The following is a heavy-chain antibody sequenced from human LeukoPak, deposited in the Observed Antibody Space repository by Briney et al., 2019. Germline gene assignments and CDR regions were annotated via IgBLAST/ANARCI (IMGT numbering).Heavy chain of an antibody. CDR2: IYPGDSDT. CDR3: ARYTSANYGDYVPFDY. CDR1: GYSFTSYW. D-gene: IGHD4-17*01. J-gene: IGHJ4*02. Sequence: GESLKISCKGSGYSFTSYWIGWVRQMPGKDLEWMGIIYPGDSDTRYSPSFQGQVTISADKSISTAYLQWSSLKASDTAMYYCARYTSANYGDYVPFDYWGQGTLVTVSS. V-gene: IGHV5-51*01.